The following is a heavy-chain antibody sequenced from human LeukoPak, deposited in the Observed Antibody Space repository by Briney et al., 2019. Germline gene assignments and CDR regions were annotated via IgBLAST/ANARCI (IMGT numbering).Heavy chain of an antibody. J-gene: IGHJ4*02. CDR1: GFTFSNYG. V-gene: IGHV3-33*01. Sequence: PGGSLRLSCAASGFTFSNYGMHWVRQAPGKGLEWVAVKLYDGSAKYYADSVRGRFTISRDNSKNTLYLQMNSLRAEDTAVYYCARGRGTLGADFDYWGQGTLVTVSS. CDR3: ARGRGTLGADFDY. CDR2: KLYDGSAK. D-gene: IGHD1-26*01.